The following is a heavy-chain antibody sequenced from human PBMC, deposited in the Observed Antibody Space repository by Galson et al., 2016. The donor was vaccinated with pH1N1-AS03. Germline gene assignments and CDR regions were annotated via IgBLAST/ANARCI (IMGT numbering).Heavy chain of an antibody. CDR1: GYTFTTYG. D-gene: IGHD3-3*01. CDR2: ISAYYGDT. V-gene: IGHV1-18*01. J-gene: IGHJ4*02. CDR3: VRESEISGVVLFNY. Sequence: SVKVSCKASGYTFTTYGISWVRQAPGQGLEWMGWISAYYGDTHFAHKFQERVSLTRDTSTATAYMELRNLRSDDTAVYYCVRESEISGVVLFNYGGQGTLVTVSS.